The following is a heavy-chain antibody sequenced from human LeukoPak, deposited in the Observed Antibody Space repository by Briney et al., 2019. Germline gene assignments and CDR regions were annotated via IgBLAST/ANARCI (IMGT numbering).Heavy chain of an antibody. CDR2: IYHSGST. J-gene: IGHJ4*02. Sequence: SETLSLTCTVSGGSISSSSYYWGWIRQPPGKGLEWIGSIYHSGSTYYNPSLESRVTISVDTSKNQFSLKLSSVTAADTAVYYCASTPGSADYWGQGTLVTVSS. CDR1: GGSISSSSYY. CDR3: ASTPGSADY. V-gene: IGHV4-39*01.